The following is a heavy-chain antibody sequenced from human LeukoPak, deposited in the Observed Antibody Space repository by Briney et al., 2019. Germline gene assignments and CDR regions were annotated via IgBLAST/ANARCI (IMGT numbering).Heavy chain of an antibody. V-gene: IGHV4-31*03. Sequence: SETLSLTCTVSGCSISSGGYYWSWIRQHPGKGLEWIGYIYYSGSTYYNPSLKSRVTISVDTSKNQFSLKLSSVTAADTAVYYCARTYYYDSADFRILYGMDVWGQGTTVTVSS. D-gene: IGHD3-22*01. J-gene: IGHJ6*02. CDR2: IYYSGST. CDR1: GCSISSGGYY. CDR3: ARTYYYDSADFRILYGMDV.